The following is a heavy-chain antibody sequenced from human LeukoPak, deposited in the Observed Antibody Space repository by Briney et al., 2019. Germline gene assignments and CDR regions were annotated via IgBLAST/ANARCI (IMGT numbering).Heavy chain of an antibody. CDR3: AKVKSSIVVVITSTYYFDY. CDR1: GFTFSSYA. CDR2: ISGSGGST. V-gene: IGHV3-23*01. D-gene: IGHD3-22*01. J-gene: IGHJ4*02. Sequence: GGSLRLSCAASGFTFSSYAMSWVRQAPGKGLEWVSAISGSGGSTCYADSVKGRFTISRDNSKNTLYLQMNSLRAEDTAVYYCAKVKSSIVVVITSTYYFDYWGQGTLVTVSS.